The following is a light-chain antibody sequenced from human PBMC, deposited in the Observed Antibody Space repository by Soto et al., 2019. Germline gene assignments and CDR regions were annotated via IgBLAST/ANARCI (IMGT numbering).Light chain of an antibody. Sequence: DIQITQSPSTLSASVGSRFTITGRASQSISGWLAWYQQKPGKAPKLLIYDASSLESGVPSRFSGSGSGTEFTLTISSLQPDDFATYYCQQYNSYSPTFGQGTTVDIK. V-gene: IGKV1-5*01. CDR1: QSISGW. CDR2: DAS. CDR3: QQYNSYSPT. J-gene: IGKJ1*01.